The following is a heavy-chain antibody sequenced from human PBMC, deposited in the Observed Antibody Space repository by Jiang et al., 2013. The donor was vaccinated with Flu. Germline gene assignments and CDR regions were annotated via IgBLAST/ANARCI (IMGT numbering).Heavy chain of an antibody. Sequence: GGSLRLSCAAAGFTVSSNYMSWVRQAPGKGLEWVSVIYGGSDTYYADSVKGRFTISRDNSKNALYLQMNSLRAEDTAVYYCAKNLNPAYGMNVWGQGTAVTVSS. V-gene: IGHV3-53*01. CDR1: GFTVSSNY. CDR3: AKNLNPAYGMNV. CDR2: IYGGSDT. J-gene: IGHJ6*02.